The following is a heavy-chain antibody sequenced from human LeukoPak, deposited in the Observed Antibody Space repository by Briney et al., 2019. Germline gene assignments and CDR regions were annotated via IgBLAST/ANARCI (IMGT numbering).Heavy chain of an antibody. V-gene: IGHV1-46*01. CDR2: INPSGGST. D-gene: IGHD6-13*01. CDR1: GYTFTSYY. J-gene: IGHJ4*02. Sequence: ASVKVSCKAYGYTFTSYYMHWLRQAPGQGLEWMGIINPSGGSTSYAQKFQGRVTMTRDTSTSTVYMELSSLRSEDTAVYYCARDLNPLAAQTPLGYWGQGTLVTVSS. CDR3: ARDLNPLAAQTPLGY.